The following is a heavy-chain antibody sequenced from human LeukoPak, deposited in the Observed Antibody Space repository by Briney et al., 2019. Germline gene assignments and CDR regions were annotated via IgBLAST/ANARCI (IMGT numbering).Heavy chain of an antibody. D-gene: IGHD4-23*01. CDR1: VGSLSSGDYY. CDR3: ARADYGGPFDY. V-gene: IGHV4-30-4*01. Sequence: SQTLSLTCSVSVGSLSSGDYYWSWIRQPPGKGLEWIGYIYYSGSTYYNPSLKSRVTISVDTSKNQFSLSLNSVTAADTAIYSCARADYGGPFDYWGQGTLVTVSS. J-gene: IGHJ4*02. CDR2: IYYSGST.